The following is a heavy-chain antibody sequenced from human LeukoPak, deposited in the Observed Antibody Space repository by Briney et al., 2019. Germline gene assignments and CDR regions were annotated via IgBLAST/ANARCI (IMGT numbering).Heavy chain of an antibody. CDR3: ARGPFTLLRGPDNWFDP. J-gene: IGHJ5*02. CDR2: IYHSGST. D-gene: IGHD3-10*01. CDR1: GGSISSYY. Sequence: SETLSLTCTVSGGSISSYYWSWIRQPPGKGLEWIGYIYHSGSTNYNPSLKSRVTMSVDTSKNQFSLKLSSVTAADTAVYYCARGPFTLLRGPDNWFDPWGQGALVTVSS. V-gene: IGHV4-59*12.